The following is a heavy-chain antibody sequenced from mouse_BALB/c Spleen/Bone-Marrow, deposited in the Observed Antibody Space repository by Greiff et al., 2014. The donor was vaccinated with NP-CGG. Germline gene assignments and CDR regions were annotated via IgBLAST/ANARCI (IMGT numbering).Heavy chain of an antibody. J-gene: IGHJ3*01. CDR1: GFSLTDYG. V-gene: IGHV2-6-5*01. D-gene: IGHD2-14*01. CDR2: IWDGGST. Sequence: VHLVESGPGLVAPSQSLSITCTVSGFSLTDYGVSWIRQPPGKGLEWLGVIWDGGSTYYNSALKSRLSISKDNSKSQVFLKMNSLQTDDTAMYYCAKHEDRYDWSAYWGQGTLVTVSA. CDR3: AKHEDRYDWSAY.